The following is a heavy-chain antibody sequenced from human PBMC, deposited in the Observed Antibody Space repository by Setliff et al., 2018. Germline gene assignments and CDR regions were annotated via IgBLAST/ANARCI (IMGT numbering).Heavy chain of an antibody. CDR1: GFSFSDYY. D-gene: IGHD1-7*01. J-gene: IGHJ4*02. CDR3: ARVHYGTSTYSPTLFDH. CDR2: ISNDAYTI. Sequence: NPGGSLRLSCAASGFSFSDYYMMWIRQAPGKGLEWVSYISNDAYTIHYADSMKGRLTISRDNSKNSVFLQMNSLRVEDTAVYYCARVHYGTSTYSPTLFDHWGQGALVTVSS. V-gene: IGHV3-11*01.